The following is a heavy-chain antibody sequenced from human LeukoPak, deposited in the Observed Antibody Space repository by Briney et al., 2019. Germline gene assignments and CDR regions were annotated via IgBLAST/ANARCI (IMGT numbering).Heavy chain of an antibody. CDR3: TTDVDWFDVVVVAATWY. D-gene: IGHD2-15*01. CDR2: IKSKTDGGTT. Sequence: PGGSLRLSCAASGFTFSNAWMSWVRQAPGKGLEWVGRIKSKTDGGTTDYAAPVKGRFTISRDDSKNTLYLQMNSLKTEDTAVYYCTTDVDWFDVVVVAATWYWGQGTLVTVSS. V-gene: IGHV3-15*01. J-gene: IGHJ4*02. CDR1: GFTFSNAW.